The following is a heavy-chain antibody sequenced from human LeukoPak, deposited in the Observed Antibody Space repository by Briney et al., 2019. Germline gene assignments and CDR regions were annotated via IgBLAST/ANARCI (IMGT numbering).Heavy chain of an antibody. Sequence: GGSLRLSCAASVFTFSSYSMNCVRQAPGKWLEWVSSISTSSSYIHYADPVKGRFTISRDNAKNSLYLQIHSLRAEDTAVYYCASQPVPTYSSWFDPWGQGTMVTVSS. D-gene: IGHD4-17*01. J-gene: IGHJ5*02. V-gene: IGHV3-21*01. CDR3: ASQPVPTYSSWFDP. CDR1: VFTFSSYS. CDR2: ISTSSSYI.